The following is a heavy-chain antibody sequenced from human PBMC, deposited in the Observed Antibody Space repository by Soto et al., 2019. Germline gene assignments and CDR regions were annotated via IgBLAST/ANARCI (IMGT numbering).Heavy chain of an antibody. J-gene: IGHJ4*02. CDR1: GGSISSGGYY. Sequence: SSETLSLTCTVSGGSISSGGYYWSWIRQHPGKGLEWIGYIYYSGSTYYNPSLKSRVTISVDTSKNQFSLKLSSVTAADTAVYYCARGGYCSGGSCPFDYWGQGTLVTVSS. CDR3: ARGGYCSGGSCPFDY. D-gene: IGHD2-15*01. CDR2: IYYSGST. V-gene: IGHV4-31*03.